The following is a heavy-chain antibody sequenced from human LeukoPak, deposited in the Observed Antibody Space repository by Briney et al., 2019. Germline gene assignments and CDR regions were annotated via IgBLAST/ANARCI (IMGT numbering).Heavy chain of an antibody. J-gene: IGHJ5*02. V-gene: IGHV1-18*01. Sequence: GASVKVSCKASGYTFTSYGISWVRQAPGQGLEWMGWISAYNGNTNYAQKLQGRVTMTTDTSTSTAYMELRSLRPDDTAVYYCARDPKKVEYYYDSSGYPLGFDPWGQGTLVTVSS. CDR1: GYTFTSYG. CDR3: ARDPKKVEYYYDSSGYPLGFDP. D-gene: IGHD3-22*01. CDR2: ISAYNGNT.